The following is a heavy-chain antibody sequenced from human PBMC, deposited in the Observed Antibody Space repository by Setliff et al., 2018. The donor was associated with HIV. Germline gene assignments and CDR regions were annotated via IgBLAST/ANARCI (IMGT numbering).Heavy chain of an antibody. D-gene: IGHD3-10*01. CDR2: INPTTGGT. CDR3: ARDHSGSLFDY. CDR1: GYTFSDYS. Sequence: ASVKVSCKASGYTFSDYSMHWVRQAPGQGLEWMGWINPTTGGTNYAQKFHDRVTMTRDSSNTTVHMEMSSLTSDDTAIYYCARDHSGSLFDYWGQGTLVTVSS. V-gene: IGHV1-2*02. J-gene: IGHJ4*02.